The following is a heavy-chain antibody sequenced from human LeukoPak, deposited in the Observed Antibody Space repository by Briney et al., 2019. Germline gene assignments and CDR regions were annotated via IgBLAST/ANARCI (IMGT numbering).Heavy chain of an antibody. CDR2: IYSDGTT. CDR3: ARALNVGLLHFDS. Sequence: GGSLRLSCAASGFTVSTNYLSWVRQAPGKGLEWVSIIYSDGTTYYADSVKGRFTISRHNSENTLYLQMNSLRVEDTAVYYCARALNVGLLHFDSRGQGTLVTVSS. D-gene: IGHD3-16*01. J-gene: IGHJ4*02. V-gene: IGHV3-53*04. CDR1: GFTVSTNY.